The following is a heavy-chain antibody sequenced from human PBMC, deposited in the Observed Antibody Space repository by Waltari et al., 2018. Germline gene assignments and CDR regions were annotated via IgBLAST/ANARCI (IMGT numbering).Heavy chain of an antibody. D-gene: IGHD5-18*01. J-gene: IGHJ4*02. CDR1: GGSISSYY. CDR3: ASRGVDTAMAIDY. CDR2: IYYSGST. Sequence: QVQLQESGPGLVKPSETLSLTCTVSGGSISSYYWSWIRQPPGKGLEWIGYIYYSGSTNSNPPLKSRVTISVDTSKNQFSLKLSSVTAADTAVYYCASRGVDTAMAIDYWGQGTLVTVSS. V-gene: IGHV4-59*01.